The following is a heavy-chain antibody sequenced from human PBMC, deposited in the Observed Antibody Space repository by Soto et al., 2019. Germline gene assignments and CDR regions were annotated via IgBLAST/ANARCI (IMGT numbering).Heavy chain of an antibody. CDR2: IRSKAYGGTT. CDR1: GFTFGDYA. D-gene: IGHD3-22*01. Sequence: PGGSLRLSCTASGFTFGDYAMSWFRQAPGKGLEWVGFIRSKAYGGTTEYAASVKGRFTISRDDSKSIAYLQTNSLKTEDTAVYYCTRVLDDSSGYYYSYYYGMDVWGQGTTVTVSS. V-gene: IGHV3-49*03. CDR3: TRVLDDSSGYYYSYYYGMDV. J-gene: IGHJ6*02.